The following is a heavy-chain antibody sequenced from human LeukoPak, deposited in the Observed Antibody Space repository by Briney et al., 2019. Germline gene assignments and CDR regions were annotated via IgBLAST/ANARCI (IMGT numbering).Heavy chain of an antibody. CDR1: GGPFSGYY. CDR2: INHRGSA. J-gene: IGHJ4*02. V-gene: IGHV4-34*01. D-gene: IGHD6-13*01. Sequence: PSETLSLTCAVSGGPFSGYYWTWIRQSPEKGLEWIGEINHRGSANYNASIRSRVTISVDTSRNQFSLTMSSVTVADTAVYCCARGCVAATGLDCAEFDHWGQGALVTVSS. CDR3: ARGCVAATGLDCAEFDH.